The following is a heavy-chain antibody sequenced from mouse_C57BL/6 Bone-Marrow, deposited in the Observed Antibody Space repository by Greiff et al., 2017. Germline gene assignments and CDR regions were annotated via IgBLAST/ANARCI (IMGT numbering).Heavy chain of an antibody. Sequence: DVKLQESGPGLAKPSQTLSLTCSVTGYSITSDYWNWIRKFPGNKLEYMGYISYSGSTYYNPSLKSRISITRDTSKNQYYRQVKSVTTYDTATDYCAGWGYGSSRGYFDVWGTGTTVTVSS. CDR1: GYSITSDY. V-gene: IGHV3-8*01. CDR3: AGWGYGSSRGYFDV. D-gene: IGHD1-1*01. CDR2: ISYSGST. J-gene: IGHJ1*03.